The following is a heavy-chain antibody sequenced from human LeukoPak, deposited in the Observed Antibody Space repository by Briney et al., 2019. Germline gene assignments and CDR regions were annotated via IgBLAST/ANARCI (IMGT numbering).Heavy chain of an antibody. Sequence: GGTLRLSCAASGFTFTTYYMTWVRQAPGKGLEWVSHISGDGGSTYYADSVKGRLTISRDNCKNSLYLQMNSLRAEDTAVYYCAKRVYCSSTSCYRPSWFDPWGQGTLVTVSS. CDR1: GFTFTTYY. V-gene: IGHV3-23*01. J-gene: IGHJ5*02. CDR2: ISGDGGST. D-gene: IGHD2-2*01. CDR3: AKRVYCSSTSCYRPSWFDP.